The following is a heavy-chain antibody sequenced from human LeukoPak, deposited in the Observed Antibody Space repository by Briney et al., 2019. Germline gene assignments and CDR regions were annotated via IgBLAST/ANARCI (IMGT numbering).Heavy chain of an antibody. CDR3: ARASVYGLFDY. CDR2: IYSGGST. J-gene: IGHJ4*02. Sequence: GGSLRLSCAASGFTVSSYSMSWVRQAPGKGLEWVSVIYSGGSTYYADSVKGRFTVSRDTSKNTLYLQMNTLRADDTAVYYCARASVYGLFDYWGQGTLVTVSS. CDR1: GFTVSSYS. D-gene: IGHD5/OR15-5a*01. V-gene: IGHV3-66*01.